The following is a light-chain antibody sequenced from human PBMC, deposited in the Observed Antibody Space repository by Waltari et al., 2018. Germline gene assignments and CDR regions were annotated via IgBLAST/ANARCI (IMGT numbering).Light chain of an antibody. CDR3: CSYAGVV. J-gene: IGLJ2*01. CDR1: RSGVGGYNL. Sequence: QSALTQPASVSGSPGQSITISCTGTRSGVGGYNLVSWYQQHPGKAPKLMIYEGSKRPSGVSNRFSGSKSGNTASLTISGLQAEDEADYYCCSYAGVVFGGGTKLTIL. CDR2: EGS. V-gene: IGLV2-23*01.